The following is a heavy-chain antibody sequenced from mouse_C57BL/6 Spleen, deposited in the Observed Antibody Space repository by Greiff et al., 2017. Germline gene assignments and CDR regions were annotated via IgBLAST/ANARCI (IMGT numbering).Heavy chain of an antibody. CDR2: IYPGDGDT. CDR3: ARRLGLDWYFDV. D-gene: IGHD4-1*01. Sequence: QVQLQQSGAELVKPGASVKISCKASGYAFSSYWMNWVKQRPGKGLEWIGQIYPGDGDTNYNGKFKGKATLTADKSSSTAYMQLNTLTSEDSAVYFCARRLGLDWYFDVWGTGTTVTVSS. CDR1: GYAFSSYW. J-gene: IGHJ1*03. V-gene: IGHV1-80*01.